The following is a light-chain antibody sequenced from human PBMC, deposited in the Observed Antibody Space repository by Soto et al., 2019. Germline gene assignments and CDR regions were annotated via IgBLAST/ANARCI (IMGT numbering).Light chain of an antibody. CDR3: QQTRAYPST. J-gene: IGKJ4*01. CDR2: GAS. V-gene: IGKV1-9*01. Sequence: IQLTQAPSSLAASVGYIFTITLRASQDITSYLAWYQQKPGKAPNLLIYGASTLQSGVPSRFSGSGSGTDFTLTISSLQAEDFASYYCQQTRAYPSTFGGGTKVDIK. CDR1: QDITSY.